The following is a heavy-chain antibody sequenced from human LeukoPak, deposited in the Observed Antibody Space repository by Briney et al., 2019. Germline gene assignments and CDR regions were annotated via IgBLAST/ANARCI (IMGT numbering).Heavy chain of an antibody. Sequence: PSETLSLTCSVSGDSISSYYWNWIRQPPGKGLEWIGYTHHSGSTNYNPSLRSRVTTSVDTSKNQFSLNLYSVTAADTAVYYCARGYSGYDRARWKDWGQGTLVTVSS. V-gene: IGHV4-59*12. CDR2: THHSGST. CDR1: GDSISSYY. D-gene: IGHD5-12*01. CDR3: ARGYSGYDRARWKD. J-gene: IGHJ4*02.